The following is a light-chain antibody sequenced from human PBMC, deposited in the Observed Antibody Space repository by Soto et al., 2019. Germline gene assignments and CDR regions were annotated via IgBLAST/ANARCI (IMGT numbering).Light chain of an antibody. J-gene: IGLJ1*01. CDR3: GTWDSSLSRV. CDR2: DNN. CDR1: SSNIGNNY. Sequence: QSVLTQPPSVSAAPGQKVTISCSGSSSNIGNNYVSWYQQLPGTAPKLLIYDNNKRPSGIPDRCSGSKSGTSATLCITGLQTGEEADYYCGTWDSSLSRVFGTGTKVTVL. V-gene: IGLV1-51*01.